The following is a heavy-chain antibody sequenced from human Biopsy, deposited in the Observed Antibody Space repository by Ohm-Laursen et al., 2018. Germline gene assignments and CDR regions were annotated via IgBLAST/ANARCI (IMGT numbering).Heavy chain of an antibody. CDR1: RDSISNYY. CDR3: ARDSRGGHLNTTLITGKNLGS. D-gene: IGHD3-16*01. J-gene: IGHJ4*02. CDR2: IYYTGST. V-gene: IGHV4-59*01. Sequence: SETLSLTCTVSRDSISNYYWTWIRQSPGKGLEWIGYIYYTGSTNYNLSVKSRVTISVDTSKNQFSLKLNSVTAADTAVYFCARDSRGGHLNTTLITGKNLGSRGQGTLVTVSS.